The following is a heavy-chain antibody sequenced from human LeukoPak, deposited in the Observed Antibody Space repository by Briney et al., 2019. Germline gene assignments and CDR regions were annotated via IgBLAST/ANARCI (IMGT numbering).Heavy chain of an antibody. V-gene: IGHV3-23*01. D-gene: IGHD3-3*01. CDR2: ISGSGGST. CDR3: AKESKYITIFGVANYFDY. J-gene: IGHJ4*02. CDR1: GFTFSSYA. Sequence: GGSLTLSCAASGFTFSSYAMSWVRQAPGKGLEWVSAISGSGGSTYYADSVKGRFTISRDNSKNTLYLQMNSLRADDTAVYYCAKESKYITIFGVANYFDYWGQGTLVTVSS.